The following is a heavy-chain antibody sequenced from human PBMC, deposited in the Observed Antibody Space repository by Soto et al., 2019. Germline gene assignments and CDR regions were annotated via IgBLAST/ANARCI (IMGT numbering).Heavy chain of an antibody. CDR2: ISYDASNK. Sequence: PGGSLRLSCAASGFTFSSYGMHWVRQAPGKGLECVAVISYDASNKHYADSVKGRFTISRDNSKNTLYLQMNSLRAEDTAVYYCAKDMGYYYDGSGYYIPGYYYYGMDVWGQGNTVTVSS. CDR1: GFTFSSYG. V-gene: IGHV3-30*18. D-gene: IGHD3-22*01. J-gene: IGHJ6*01. CDR3: AKDMGYYYDGSGYYIPGYYYYGMDV.